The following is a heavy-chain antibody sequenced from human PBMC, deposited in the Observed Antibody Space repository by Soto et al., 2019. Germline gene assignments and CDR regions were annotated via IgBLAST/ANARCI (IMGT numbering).Heavy chain of an antibody. D-gene: IGHD2-15*01. J-gene: IGHJ5*02. CDR3: ARSGYCSGGSCYNWFDP. CDR2: TYYRSKWYN. CDR1: GDSVSSNSAA. Sequence: PSQTLSLTCAISGDSVSSNSAAWNWIRQSPSRGLEWLGRTYYRSKWYNDYAVSVKSRITINPDTSKNQFSLQLNSVTPEGTAVYYCARSGYCSGGSCYNWFDPWGQGTLVTVSS. V-gene: IGHV6-1*01.